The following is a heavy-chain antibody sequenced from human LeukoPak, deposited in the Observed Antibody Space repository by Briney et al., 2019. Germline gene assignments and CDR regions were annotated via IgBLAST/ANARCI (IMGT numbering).Heavy chain of an antibody. CDR2: ISSSGST. V-gene: IGHV4-4*07. Sequence: TSETLSLTCTVSGGSISSYYWSWIRQPAGKGLEWIGRISSSGSTNYNPSLKSRVTISVDTSKDQFSLKLSSVTAADTAVYFCARGPYSYDSSGAFDIWGQGTMVTVSS. D-gene: IGHD3-22*01. J-gene: IGHJ3*02. CDR1: GGSISSYY. CDR3: ARGPYSYDSSGAFDI.